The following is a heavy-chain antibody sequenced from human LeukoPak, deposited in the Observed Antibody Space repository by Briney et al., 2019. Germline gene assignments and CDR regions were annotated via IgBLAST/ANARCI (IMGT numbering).Heavy chain of an antibody. CDR2: INHGGST. V-gene: IGHV4-34*01. CDR1: GGSFSGYY. CDR3: ARHFGIVGATTRSKKFDY. D-gene: IGHD1-26*01. Sequence: SETLSLTCAVYGGSFSGYYWSWIRQPPGKGLEWIGEINHGGSTNYNPSLKSRVTISVDTSKNQFSLKLTSVTAADTAVYYCARHFGIVGATTRSKKFDYWGQGTLVTVSS. J-gene: IGHJ4*02.